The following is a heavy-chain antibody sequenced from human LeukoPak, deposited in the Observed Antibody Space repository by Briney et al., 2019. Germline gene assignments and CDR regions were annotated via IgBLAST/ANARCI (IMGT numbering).Heavy chain of an antibody. J-gene: IGHJ4*02. CDR3: AKSQGYYDSSGYYTN. V-gene: IGHV3-30*04. CDR2: ISYDGSNK. Sequence: GGSLRLSCAASGFTFSSSAMSWVRQAPGKGLEWVAVISYDGSNKYYADSVKGRFTISRDNSKNTLYMQMNSLRAEDTAVYYCAKSQGYYDSSGYYTNWGQGTLVTVSS. CDR1: GFTFSSSA. D-gene: IGHD3-22*01.